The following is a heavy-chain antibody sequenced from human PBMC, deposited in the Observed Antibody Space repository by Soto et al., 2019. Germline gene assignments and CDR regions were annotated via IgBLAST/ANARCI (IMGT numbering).Heavy chain of an antibody. D-gene: IGHD1-26*01. CDR3: AKNQGVELVPLATVDWFDP. J-gene: IGHJ5*02. Sequence: GGSLRLSCAASGFIFENFGMSWVRQAPGKGLEWISSISGSGFKKYYADSVKGRFTISRDNSKSTVYLELNNLSAEDTAVYHCAKNQGVELVPLATVDWFDPWGQGSVLTVSS. CDR2: ISGSGFKK. CDR1: GFIFENFG. V-gene: IGHV3-23*01.